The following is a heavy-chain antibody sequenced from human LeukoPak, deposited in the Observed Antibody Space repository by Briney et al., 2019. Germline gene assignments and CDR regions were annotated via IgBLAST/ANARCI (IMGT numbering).Heavy chain of an antibody. Sequence: GGSLRLSCAASGFTFSSYAMSWVCQAPGKGLEWASAISGSGGSTYYADSVKGRFTISRDNSKNTLYLQMNSLGAEDTAAYYCAKTVDDIWGSYRHSDFWGQGTLVTVSS. CDR3: AKTVDDIWGSYRHSDF. J-gene: IGHJ4*02. CDR1: GFTFSSYA. V-gene: IGHV3-23*01. CDR2: ISGSGGST. D-gene: IGHD3-16*02.